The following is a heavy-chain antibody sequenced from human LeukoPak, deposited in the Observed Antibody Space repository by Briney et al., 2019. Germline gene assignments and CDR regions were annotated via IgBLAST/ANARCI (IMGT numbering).Heavy chain of an antibody. CDR2: FSGSGGTT. J-gene: IGHJ4*02. D-gene: IGHD2/OR15-2a*01. CDR3: ATNGLSRLFF. CDR1: GFTFSNYD. Sequence: GGSLRLSCAASGFTFSNYDMSWVRQAPGKGLEWVSAFSGSGGTTYYADSVKGRFTISRDNSKHTLYLQMNSVRAEHDAVYYFATNGLSRLFFWGQGTLVTVSS. V-gene: IGHV3-23*01.